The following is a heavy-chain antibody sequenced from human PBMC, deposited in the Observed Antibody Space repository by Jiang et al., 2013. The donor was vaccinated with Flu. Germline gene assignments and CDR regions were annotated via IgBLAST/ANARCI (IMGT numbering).Heavy chain of an antibody. CDR1: GFTFSSYA. Sequence: QLLESGGGLVQPGGSLRLSCAASGFTFSSYAMSWVRQAPGKGLEWVSAISSSGTNTYYADSVKGRFTISRDNSKNTLFLQMNSLGAEDTAVYYCAKDAHPIASGMSVADTIYYFDYWGQGTLVTVSA. CDR2: ISSSGTNT. V-gene: IGHV3-23*01. D-gene: IGHD6-19*01. J-gene: IGHJ4*02. CDR3: AKDAHPIASGMSVADTIYYFDY.